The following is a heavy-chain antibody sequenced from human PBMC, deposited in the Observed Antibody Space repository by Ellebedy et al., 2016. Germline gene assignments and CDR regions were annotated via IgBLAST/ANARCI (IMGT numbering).Heavy chain of an antibody. CDR2: ISYDGSNK. J-gene: IGHJ6*02. D-gene: IGHD2-2*01. Sequence: GESLKISCAASGFTFSSYAMHWVRQAPGKGLEWVAVISYDGSNKYYADSVKGRFTISRDNSKNTLYLQMNSLRAEDTAVDYCARGGDIVLVPAALDVWGQGTTVTVSS. CDR3: ARGGDIVLVPAALDV. V-gene: IGHV3-30-3*01. CDR1: GFTFSSYA.